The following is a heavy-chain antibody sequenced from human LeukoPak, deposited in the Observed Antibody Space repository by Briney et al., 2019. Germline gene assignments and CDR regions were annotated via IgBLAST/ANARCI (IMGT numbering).Heavy chain of an antibody. CDR3: AKGKTIAVAGTGHP. Sequence: SVKVSCKASGGTFSSYAISWVRQAPGQGLEWMGRIIPILGIANYAQKFQGRVTITADKSTSTAYMELSSLRAEDTAVYYCAKGKTIAVAGTGHPWGQGTLVTVSS. J-gene: IGHJ5*02. CDR2: IIPILGIA. D-gene: IGHD6-19*01. V-gene: IGHV1-69*04. CDR1: GGTFSSYA.